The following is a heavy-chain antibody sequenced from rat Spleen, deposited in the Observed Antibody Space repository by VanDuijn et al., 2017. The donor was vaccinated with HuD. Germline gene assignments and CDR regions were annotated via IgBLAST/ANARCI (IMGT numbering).Heavy chain of an antibody. J-gene: IGHJ1*01. CDR2: LSYDGITT. CDR1: GFTFSNYG. D-gene: IGHD1-6*01. Sequence: EVQLVESGGGLVQPGRSLKLSCAVSGFTFSNYGMAWVRQAPTKGLEWVATLSYDGITTYYRDSVKGRFTISSENAKSTLYLQMDSLRSEDTATYYCARRHYGYTDYFDYWGPGTMVTVSS. CDR3: ARRHYGYTDYFDY. V-gene: IGHV5-29*01.